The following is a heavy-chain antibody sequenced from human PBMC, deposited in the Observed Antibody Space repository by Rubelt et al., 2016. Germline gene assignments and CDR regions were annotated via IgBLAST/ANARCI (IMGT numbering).Heavy chain of an antibody. D-gene: IGHD6-19*01. CDR2: IYNSGST. J-gene: IGHJ4*02. Sequence: QVQLQESGPGLVKPSETLSLTCTVSGYSISSGYYWGWIRQPPGKGLEWIGSIYNSGSTYYNPSLKSRVTISVDTSKNQFSLKLSSVTAADTAVYYCARDHSSGWYLEGFFDYWGQGTLVTVSS. CDR1: GYSISSGYY. CDR3: ARDHSSGWYLEGFFDY. V-gene: IGHV4-38-2*02.